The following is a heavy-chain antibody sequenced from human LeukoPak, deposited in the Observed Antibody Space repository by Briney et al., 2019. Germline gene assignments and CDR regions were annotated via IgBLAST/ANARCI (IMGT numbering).Heavy chain of an antibody. CDR2: IYYRGST. Sequence: SETLSLTCTVSGVSINSGGYYWTWIRQHPGKGLEWIGYIYYRGSTYYNPSLKSRVTISVDTSENQFSLKLNSVTAADTAVYYCARETAAAGQNFAYWGQGTLVTVSS. J-gene: IGHJ4*02. CDR1: GVSINSGGYY. V-gene: IGHV4-31*03. CDR3: ARETAAAGQNFAY. D-gene: IGHD6-13*01.